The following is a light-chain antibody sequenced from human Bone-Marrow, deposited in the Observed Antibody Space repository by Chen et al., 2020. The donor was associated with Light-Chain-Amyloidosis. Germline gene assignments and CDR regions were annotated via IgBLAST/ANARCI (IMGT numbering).Light chain of an antibody. J-gene: IGKJ2*01. Sequence: DILMSHSPDSLSVSLPGKATINCKSSQSVLYSSRNKNYLAWYQQRPGQPPKLLIYWASTRESGVPDRFSGSGSGTDFTLTISRLQAEDVALYYCQQYYSTPHTFGQGTRLEIK. CDR1: QSVLYSSRNKNY. CDR2: WAS. V-gene: IGKV4-1*01. CDR3: QQYYSTPHT.